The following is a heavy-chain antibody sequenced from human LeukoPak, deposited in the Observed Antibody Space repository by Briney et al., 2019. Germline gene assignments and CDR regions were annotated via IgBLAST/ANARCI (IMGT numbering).Heavy chain of an antibody. CDR2: IYPGDSDT. V-gene: IGHV5-51*01. CDR3: ARLSPGNGVVPASGMDV. J-gene: IGHJ6*02. Sequence: GESLKIPCKGSGYSFTSYWIGWVRQMPGKGLEWMGIIYPGDSDTRYSPSFQGQVTISADKSISTAYLQWSSLKASDTAMYSCARLSPGNGVVPASGMDVWGQGTTVTVSS. CDR1: GYSFTSYW. D-gene: IGHD2-15*01.